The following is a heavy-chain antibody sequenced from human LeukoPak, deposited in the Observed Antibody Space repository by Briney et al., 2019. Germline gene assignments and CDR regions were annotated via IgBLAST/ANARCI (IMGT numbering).Heavy chain of an antibody. CDR1: GYTFTSYG. Sequence: ASVKVSCKASGYTFTSYGIGWVRHAPGQGLEWRGWISAYNGNTNYAQELQGRVTMTTDTSTSTAYMELRSLRANDPAVYYDASYSSSWYKYAFDMWGQGTMVTVFS. CDR2: ISAYNGNT. CDR3: ASYSSSWYKYAFDM. J-gene: IGHJ3*02. D-gene: IGHD6-13*01. V-gene: IGHV1-18*01.